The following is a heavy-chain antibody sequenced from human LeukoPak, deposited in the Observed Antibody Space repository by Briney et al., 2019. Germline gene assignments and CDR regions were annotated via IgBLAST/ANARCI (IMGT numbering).Heavy chain of an antibody. CDR2: IYYSGST. V-gene: IGHV4-39*01. Sequence: PSETLSLTCAVSGGSIRNSSFYWGWIRQPPGKGLEWIGSIYYSGSTYYNPSLKSRVTISVDTSKNQFSLKLSSVTAADTAVYYCARQPSEWELLLVAFDIWGQGTMVTVSS. CDR3: ARQPSEWELLLVAFDI. CDR1: GGSIRNSSFY. J-gene: IGHJ3*02. D-gene: IGHD1-26*01.